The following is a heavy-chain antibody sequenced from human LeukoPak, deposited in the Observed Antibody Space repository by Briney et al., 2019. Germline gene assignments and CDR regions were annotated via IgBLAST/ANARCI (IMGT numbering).Heavy chain of an antibody. CDR3: TRTYYCGSGYFDY. CDR2: VNPEDGDT. D-gene: IGHD3-10*01. V-gene: IGHV1-69-2*01. J-gene: IGHJ4*02. Sequence: ASVKISCKASGYSFTDYYIHWVQQAPGKGLEWMGRVNPEDGDTRYSEKFQGRVTINAETSTGTVSMELNSLRSDDTAVYFCTRTYYCGSGYFDYWGQGTLVTVSS. CDR1: GYSFTDYY.